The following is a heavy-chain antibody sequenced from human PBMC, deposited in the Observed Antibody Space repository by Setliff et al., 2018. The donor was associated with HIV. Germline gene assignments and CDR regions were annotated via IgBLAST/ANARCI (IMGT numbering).Heavy chain of an antibody. V-gene: IGHV4-38-2*01. CDR1: GYSISSGYY. CDR3: ARPSFGIGGGANFDS. D-gene: IGHD3-3*01. Sequence: NPSETLSLTCAVSGYSISSGYYWGWIRQPPGKGLEWIGQINHSGGTKYNPSLKSRVTMSVDTSGSRFSLKLTSVTAADTAVYYCARPSFGIGGGANFDSWGRGTLVTVSS. CDR2: INHSGGT. J-gene: IGHJ4*02.